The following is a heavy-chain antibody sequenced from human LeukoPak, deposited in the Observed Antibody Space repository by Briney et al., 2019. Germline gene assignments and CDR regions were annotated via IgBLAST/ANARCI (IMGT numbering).Heavy chain of an antibody. V-gene: IGHV4-4*08. D-gene: IGHD3-10*01. CDR2: IHSSGST. Sequence: KASETLSLTCTVSGYSISSNYFWSWIRQPPGKGLEWIGYIHSSGSTNYNPSLKSRVTISVDTSKNQFSLKLSSVTAADTAVYYCARTRYYYNSRSYGAPYYFDYWGQGTLVTVSS. CDR1: GYSISSNYF. J-gene: IGHJ4*02. CDR3: ARTRYYYNSRSYGAPYYFDY.